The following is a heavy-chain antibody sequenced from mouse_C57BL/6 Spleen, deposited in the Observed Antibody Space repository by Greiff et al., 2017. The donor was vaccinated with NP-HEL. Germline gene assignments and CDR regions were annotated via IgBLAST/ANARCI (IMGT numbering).Heavy chain of an antibody. D-gene: IGHD1-1*01. Sequence: EVKLQEPGPGMVKPSQSLSLTCTVTGYSITSGYDWHWIRHFPGNKLEWMGYISYSGSTNYNPSLKSRISITHDTSKNHFFLKLNSVTTEDTATYYCAREGHYYGSSWFAYWGQGTLVTVSA. CDR2: ISYSGST. CDR3: AREGHYYGSSWFAY. V-gene: IGHV3-1*01. CDR1: GYSITSGYD. J-gene: IGHJ3*01.